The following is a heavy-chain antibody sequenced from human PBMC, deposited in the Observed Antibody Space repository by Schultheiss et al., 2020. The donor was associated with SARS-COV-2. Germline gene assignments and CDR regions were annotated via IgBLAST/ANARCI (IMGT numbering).Heavy chain of an antibody. V-gene: IGHV3-30*02. J-gene: IGHJ6*02. Sequence: GGSLRLSCAASGFTFSSYGMHWVRQAPGKGLEWVAVIWYDGSNKYYADSVKGRFTISRDNSKNTLCLQMNSLRAEDTAVYYCAKDKSNSQPYYYYGMDVWGQGTTVTVSS. CDR3: AKDKSNSQPYYYYGMDV. CDR2: IWYDGSNK. CDR1: GFTFSSYG. D-gene: IGHD4-11*01.